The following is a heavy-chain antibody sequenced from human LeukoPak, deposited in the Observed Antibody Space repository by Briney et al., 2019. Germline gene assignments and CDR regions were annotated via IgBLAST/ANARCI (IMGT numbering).Heavy chain of an antibody. D-gene: IGHD3-16*01. V-gene: IGHV3-21*04. J-gene: IGHJ4*02. Sequence: GGSLRLSCAASGFTFRTYSMNWVRQAPGKGLEWVSSISSSSDYVHYADSVKGRFTISRDNAKNSMYLQMNSLRAEDMAVYYCAKDGGQGADYWGQGTLVSVSS. CDR3: AKDGGQGADY. CDR1: GFTFRTYS. CDR2: ISSSSDYV.